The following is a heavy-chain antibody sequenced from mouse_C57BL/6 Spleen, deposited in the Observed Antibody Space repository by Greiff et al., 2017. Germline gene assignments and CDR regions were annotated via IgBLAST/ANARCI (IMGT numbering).Heavy chain of an antibody. D-gene: IGHD3-3*01. V-gene: IGHV1-69*01. CDR3: VRGPYQGYFDV. CDR1: GYTFTSYW. J-gene: IGHJ1*03. CDR2: IDPSDSYT. Sequence: QVQLQQPGAELVMPGASVKLSCKASGYTFTSYWMHWVKQRPGQGLEWIGEIDPSDSYTNYNQKFKGKSTLTVDKSSSTAYMQLSSLTSEDSAVYYCVRGPYQGYFDVWGTGTTVTVSS.